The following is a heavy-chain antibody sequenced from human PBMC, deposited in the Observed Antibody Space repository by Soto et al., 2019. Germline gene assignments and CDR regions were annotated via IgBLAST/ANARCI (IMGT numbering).Heavy chain of an antibody. Sequence: QVQLVESGGGVVQPGGSLKLSCAASGFNFNHFALNWVRQAPGKGQEWVAVISYDGLKKFYADSVKGRFTISRDTSTDKVSLQMNDLRVEDTSVYYCAWDGCSSTACYLQNWGQGNLVTVYS. D-gene: IGHD6-13*01. CDR1: GFNFNHFA. J-gene: IGHJ1*01. CDR3: AWDGCSSTACYLQN. CDR2: ISYDGLKK. V-gene: IGHV3-30-3*01.